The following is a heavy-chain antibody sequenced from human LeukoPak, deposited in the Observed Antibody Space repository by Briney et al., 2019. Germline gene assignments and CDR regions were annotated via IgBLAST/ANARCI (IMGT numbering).Heavy chain of an antibody. J-gene: IGHJ4*02. D-gene: IGHD1-7*01. CDR2: ISPADSDT. V-gene: IGHV5-51*01. Sequence: GESLKISCKGSGYSFTTYWIGWVRQMPGKGLEWMGIISPADSDTRYNPSFRGQVTISADKSITTAYLQWSSLKASDTAMYYCARLEEKWNYVYWGQGTLVTVSS. CDR1: GYSFTTYW. CDR3: ARLEEKWNYVY.